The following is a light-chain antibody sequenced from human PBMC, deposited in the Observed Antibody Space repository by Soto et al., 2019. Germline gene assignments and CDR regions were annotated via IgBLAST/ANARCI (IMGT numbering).Light chain of an antibody. CDR1: QSVAGN. J-gene: IGKJ1*01. Sequence: EIVMTQSPATLSVSPGERATLSCRASQSVAGNLAWYQHKPGQAPRLLIYGASTRATGIPARFSGSGSGTEFTLTISSLQSEDVAVYYCQQYNNWPPWTFGQGTKVEIK. V-gene: IGKV3-15*01. CDR2: GAS. CDR3: QQYNNWPPWT.